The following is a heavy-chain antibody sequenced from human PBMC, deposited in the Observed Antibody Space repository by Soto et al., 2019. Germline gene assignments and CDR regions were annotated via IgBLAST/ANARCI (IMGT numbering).Heavy chain of an antibody. Sequence: PSETLSLTCAVSGDSMCSGGYSWSLIRQHPGKGLEWIGYIYYSGSTYYNPSLKSRVTISVDTSKNQFSLKLSSVTAADTAVYYCAALCVACGGFNYYGMDVWGEGTTVTVSS. CDR1: GDSMCSGGYS. J-gene: IGHJ6*04. CDR3: AALCVACGGFNYYGMDV. V-gene: IGHV4-31*11. CDR2: IYYSGST. D-gene: IGHD2-21*01.